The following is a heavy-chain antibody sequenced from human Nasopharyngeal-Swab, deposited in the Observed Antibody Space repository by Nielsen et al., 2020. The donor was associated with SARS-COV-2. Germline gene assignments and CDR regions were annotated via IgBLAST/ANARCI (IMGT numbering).Heavy chain of an antibody. V-gene: IGHV2-26*01. J-gene: IGHJ5*02. CDR2: IFSNDEK. Sequence: WIRQPPGKALEWLAHIFSNDEKSYSTSLKSRLTISKDTSKSQVVLTMTNMDPVDTATYYCARTWAVAGRFDPWGQGTLVTVSS. CDR3: ARTWAVAGRFDP. D-gene: IGHD6-19*01.